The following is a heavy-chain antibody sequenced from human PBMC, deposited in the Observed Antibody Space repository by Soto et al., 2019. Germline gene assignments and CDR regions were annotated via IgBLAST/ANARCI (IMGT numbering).Heavy chain of an antibody. Sequence: WWSLRLSRAASGLTFCSYAMSWVRKATGKGLEWVSAISSSGGSTYYADSVKGRFTISRDNSKNTLYLQMNSLRAEDTAVYYCAKFSYDSSGYLFDYWGQGTLVTVSS. CDR1: GLTFCSYA. V-gene: IGHV3-23*01. D-gene: IGHD3-22*01. CDR2: ISSSGGST. J-gene: IGHJ4*02. CDR3: AKFSYDSSGYLFDY.